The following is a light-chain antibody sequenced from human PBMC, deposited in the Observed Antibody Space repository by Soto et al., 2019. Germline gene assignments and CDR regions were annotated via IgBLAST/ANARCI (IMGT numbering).Light chain of an antibody. J-gene: IGKJ5*01. CDR1: QDISKW. V-gene: IGKV1D-12*01. Sequence: DIQMTQSPSSVSASVVDRVTITCRASQDISKWIAWYQQKPGRAPKLLIHTASTIQREVPSRFSVSGSGTDFTLTISSLQPEDFATYYCQEAYSFPVTFGLGTRLEI. CDR3: QEAYSFPVT. CDR2: TAS.